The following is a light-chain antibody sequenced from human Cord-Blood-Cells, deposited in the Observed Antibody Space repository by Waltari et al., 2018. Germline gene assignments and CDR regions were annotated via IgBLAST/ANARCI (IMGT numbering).Light chain of an antibody. V-gene: IGKV3-15*01. Sequence: ELVMTQSPATPSVSPGERATLSCRASQRVSSNLAWYQQKPGQAPRLLIYGASTRATGIPARFSGSGSGTEFTLTISSLQSEDFSVYYCQQYNNWPFTFGAGTKVDIK. J-gene: IGKJ3*01. CDR3: QQYNNWPFT. CDR1: QRVSSN. CDR2: GAS.